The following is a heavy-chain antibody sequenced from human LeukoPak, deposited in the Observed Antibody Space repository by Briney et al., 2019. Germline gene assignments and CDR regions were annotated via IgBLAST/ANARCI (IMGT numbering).Heavy chain of an antibody. D-gene: IGHD5-24*01. CDR1: GFTFSSYS. CDR3: AKSGGYNTGVYYYGMDV. CDR2: ISSSSSTI. Sequence: GGSLRLSCAASGFTFSSYSMTWVRQAPGKGLEWVSYISSSSSTIYYADSVKGRFTISRDNAKNSLYLQMNSLRAEDTAVYYCAKSGGYNTGVYYYGMDVWGQGTTVTVSS. J-gene: IGHJ6*02. V-gene: IGHV3-48*01.